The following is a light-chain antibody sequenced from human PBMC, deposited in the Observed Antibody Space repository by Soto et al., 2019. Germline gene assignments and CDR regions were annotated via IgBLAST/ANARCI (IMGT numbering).Light chain of an antibody. V-gene: IGKV3-15*01. CDR2: GAS. Sequence: EIVMTQSPATLSVSPGERATLSCRASQSVSSNLAWYQQKPGQAPRLLIYGASTRATGIPARFSGSGSGTECTLTISSLQSEDFAVYYCQQYNNLLPWFGQGTKVEIK. CDR1: QSVSSN. J-gene: IGKJ1*01. CDR3: QQYNNLLPW.